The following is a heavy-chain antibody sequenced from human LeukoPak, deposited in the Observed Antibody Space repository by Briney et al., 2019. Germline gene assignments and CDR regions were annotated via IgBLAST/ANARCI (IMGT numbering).Heavy chain of an antibody. CDR2: IYSGGST. J-gene: IGHJ4*02. V-gene: IGHV3-53*01. D-gene: IGHD5-18*01. Sequence: GGSLRLSCAASGFTVSSNYMSWVRQAPGKGLEWVSVIYSGGSTYYADSVKGRFTISRDNSKNTLYLQMNSLRAEDTAVYYCARVGDPMVTGGFDYWGQGTLVTVSS. CDR3: ARVGDPMVTGGFDY. CDR1: GFTVSSNY.